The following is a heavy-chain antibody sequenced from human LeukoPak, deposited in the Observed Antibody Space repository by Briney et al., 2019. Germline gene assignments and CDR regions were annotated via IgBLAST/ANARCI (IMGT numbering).Heavy chain of an antibody. V-gene: IGHV4-34*01. Sequence: SETLSLTCAVYGGSFSGYYWSWIRQPPGKGLEWIGEINHSGSTNYNPSLKSRVTISVDTSKNQFSLKLSSVTAADTAVYYCARAHYYDSSGPTYYFDYWGQGTLVTVSS. CDR3: ARAHYYDSSGPTYYFDY. J-gene: IGHJ4*02. D-gene: IGHD3-22*01. CDR1: GGSFSGYY. CDR2: INHSGST.